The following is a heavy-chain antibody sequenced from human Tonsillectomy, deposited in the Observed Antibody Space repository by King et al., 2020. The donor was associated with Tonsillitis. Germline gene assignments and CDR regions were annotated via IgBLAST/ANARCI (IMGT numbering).Heavy chain of an antibody. V-gene: IGHV3-15*01. CDR2: SKSKTSGGTT. CDR3: TWMATETTLDY. CDR1: GFTFIYAW. Sequence: VQLVESGGGLEKPGGSLRLSRAASGFTFIYAWMSWVRQAPGKGLEWIGRSKSKTSGGTTDYAAPVKGRFTVSRDDSKNTLYLQMSSLQTEDTAVYYCTWMATETTLDYWGQGTLVTVSS. D-gene: IGHD5-24*01. J-gene: IGHJ4*02.